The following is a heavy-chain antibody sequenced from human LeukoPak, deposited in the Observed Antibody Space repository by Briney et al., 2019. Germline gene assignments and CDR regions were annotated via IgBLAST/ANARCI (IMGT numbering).Heavy chain of an antibody. CDR2: INPSGGST. Sequence: GASVKVSCKASGYTFTSYYMHWVRQAPGQGLEWMGIINPSGGSTSYAQKFQGRVTMTRDTSTSTVYMELSSLRSEDPAVYYCARDRDYDYVWGSYRYTSLAFDIWGQGTMVTVSS. V-gene: IGHV1-46*03. D-gene: IGHD3-16*02. CDR3: ARDRDYDYVWGSYRYTSLAFDI. J-gene: IGHJ3*02. CDR1: GYTFTSYY.